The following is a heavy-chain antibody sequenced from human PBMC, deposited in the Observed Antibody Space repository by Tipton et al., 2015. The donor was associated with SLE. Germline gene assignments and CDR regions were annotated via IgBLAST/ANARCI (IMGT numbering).Heavy chain of an antibody. J-gene: IGHJ6*03. CDR2: ASYSGRP. V-gene: IGHV4-59*01. CDR1: GDSITSYY. Sequence: TLSLTCTVSGDSITSYYWNWIRQPPGKGLEWIGDASYSGRPNFNPSLKSRVTVSVDTSKNQFSLRLSSVTAADSAVYYCARADGSYFYYFMDVWGKGTTVTVSS. D-gene: IGHD3-10*01. CDR3: ARADGSYFYYFMDV.